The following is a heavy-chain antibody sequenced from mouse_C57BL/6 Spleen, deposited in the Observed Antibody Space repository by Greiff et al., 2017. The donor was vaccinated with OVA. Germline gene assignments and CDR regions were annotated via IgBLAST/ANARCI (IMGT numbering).Heavy chain of an antibody. CDR3: ARHEEDGQGSYDAMDY. D-gene: IGHD2-3*01. V-gene: IGHV1-62-2*01. J-gene: IGHJ4*01. CDR1: GYTFTEYT. Sequence: QVQLQQSGAELVKPGASVKLSCKASGYTFTEYTIHWVKQRSGQGLEWIGWFYPGSGSIKYNEKFKDKATLTADKSTSTVYMELRRLTSEDSAIYFCARHEEDGQGSYDAMDYWGQGTSVTVSS. CDR2: FYPGSGSI.